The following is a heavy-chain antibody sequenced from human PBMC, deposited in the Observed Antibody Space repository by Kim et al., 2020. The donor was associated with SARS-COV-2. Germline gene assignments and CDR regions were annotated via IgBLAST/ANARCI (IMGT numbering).Heavy chain of an antibody. J-gene: IGHJ6*02. D-gene: IGHD2-2*01. CDR3: AHSTSTSYYYGMDV. Sequence: YSPSLKSRLTITKDTSKNQVVLTMTNMDPVDTATYYCAHSTSTSYYYGMDVWGQGTTVTVSS. V-gene: IGHV2-5*01.